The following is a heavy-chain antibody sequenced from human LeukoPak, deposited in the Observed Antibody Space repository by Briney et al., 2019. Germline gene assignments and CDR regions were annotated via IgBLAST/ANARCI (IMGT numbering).Heavy chain of an antibody. Sequence: KTSETLSLTCTVSSDSITNGAFYWGWIRQPPGKGLEWIASIHFTGSTYYNPSLKSRVTISVDTSKNQFSLKLSSVTAADTAVYYCAGRFGEGENYWGQGTLVTVSS. D-gene: IGHD3-10*01. V-gene: IGHV4-39*01. J-gene: IGHJ4*02. CDR1: SDSITNGAFY. CDR3: AGRFGEGENY. CDR2: IHFTGST.